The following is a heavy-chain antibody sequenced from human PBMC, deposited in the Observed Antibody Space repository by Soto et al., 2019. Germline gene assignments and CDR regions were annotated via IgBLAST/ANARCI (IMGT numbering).Heavy chain of an antibody. CDR3: ATTYDSCGYDY. CDR2: LSGTGIST. J-gene: IGHJ4*01. D-gene: IGHD3-22*01. Sequence: GGSLRLSCAASGFTFSGYAMNWVRQAPGKGLEWVSALSGTGISTYYADTVKGRFTISRDNSRNTLHLQMSSLRAEDTAVYYCATTYDSCGYDYWGQGTLVTVSS. V-gene: IGHV3-23*01. CDR1: GFTFSGYA.